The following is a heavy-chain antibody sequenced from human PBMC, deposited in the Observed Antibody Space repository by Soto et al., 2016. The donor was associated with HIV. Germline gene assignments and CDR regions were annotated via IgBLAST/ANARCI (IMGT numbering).Heavy chain of an antibody. CDR1: GFTFSSYS. Sequence: EVQPVESGGGLVKPGGSLRLSCAASGFTFSSYSMNWVRQAPGKGLEWVSSISSSSSYIYYADSVKGRFTISRDNAKNSLYLQMNSLGAEDTAVYYCARSGYNRDDYYYYYYMDVWGKGTTVTVSS. J-gene: IGHJ6*03. V-gene: IGHV3-21*01. CDR2: ISSSSSYI. CDR3: ARSGYNRDDYYYYYYMDV. D-gene: IGHD5-12*01.